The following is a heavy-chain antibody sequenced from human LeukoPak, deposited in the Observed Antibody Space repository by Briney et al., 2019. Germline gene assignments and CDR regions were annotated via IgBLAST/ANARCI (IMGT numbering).Heavy chain of an antibody. V-gene: IGHV3-30*02. CDR2: IRYDGSDK. CDR1: GFTFSNYG. J-gene: IGHJ4*02. Sequence: QSGGSLRLSCAASGFTFSNYGMHWVRQAPGKGLEWVAFIRYDGSDKYYADSVKGRFTISRDNSKNTLYLQTNSLRAEDTAVYHCAKGGVSYSPPFDYWGQGTLVTVSS. D-gene: IGHD3-10*01. CDR3: AKGGVSYSPPFDY.